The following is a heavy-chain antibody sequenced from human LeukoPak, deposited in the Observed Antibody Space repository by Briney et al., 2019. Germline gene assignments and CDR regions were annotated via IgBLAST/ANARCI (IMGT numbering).Heavy chain of an antibody. CDR3: ARGSSRSFDI. CDR2: MNPNSGNT. D-gene: IGHD3-10*01. CDR1: GYTFTDYY. J-gene: IGHJ3*02. Sequence: ASVKVSCKASGYTFTDYYIHWVRQAPGQGLEWMGWMNPNSGNTAFAQKFQGRVTMTRNTSITTAYMELSSLRSDDTAVYYCARGSSRSFDIWGQGTRVTVSS. V-gene: IGHV1-8*02.